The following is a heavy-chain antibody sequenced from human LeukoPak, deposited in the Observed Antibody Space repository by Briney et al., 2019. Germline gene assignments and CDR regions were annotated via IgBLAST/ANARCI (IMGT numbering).Heavy chain of an antibody. J-gene: IGHJ3*02. CDR1: GYSFTSYTFSNYY. Sequence: ASVKVSCKASGYSFTSYTFSNYYMHWVRQAPGQGLEGMGIINPSAGSTTYAQQFQGRVTMTRATSTSTVYMELSSLTSEDTAVYYCARNGWVGARQLGAFDIWGQGTMVTVSP. D-gene: IGHD1-26*01. CDR3: ARNGWVGARQLGAFDI. CDR2: INPSAGST. V-gene: IGHV1-46*01.